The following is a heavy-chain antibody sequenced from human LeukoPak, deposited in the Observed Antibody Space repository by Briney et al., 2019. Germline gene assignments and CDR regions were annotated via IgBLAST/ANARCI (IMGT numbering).Heavy chain of an antibody. CDR3: ARGGTFFDY. J-gene: IGHJ4*02. CDR2: IWYDGSNK. Sequence: GRSLRLSCATSGFTFSTYGMHWVRQAPGKGLEWVAVIWYDGSNKDYGDSVKGRFTISRDNSKNTLYLQMNSLGAEDTAVYYCARGGTFFDYWGQGTLVTVSS. CDR1: GFTFSTYG. D-gene: IGHD3-16*01. V-gene: IGHV3-33*01.